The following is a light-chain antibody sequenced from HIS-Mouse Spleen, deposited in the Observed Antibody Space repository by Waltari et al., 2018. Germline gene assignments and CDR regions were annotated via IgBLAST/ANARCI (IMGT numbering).Light chain of an antibody. V-gene: IGLV2-23*03. J-gene: IGLJ2*01. CDR3: CSYAGSSTIVV. CDR1: SIVVGLYNL. CDR2: EGS. Sequence: QPALTQPAPGSGLPGQSTTISAPGTSIVVGLYNLVPWYQQHPGKAPKLMLYEGSKRPSGVSNRFSGSKSGNTASLTISGLQAEDEADYYYCSYAGSSTIVVFGGGTKLTVL.